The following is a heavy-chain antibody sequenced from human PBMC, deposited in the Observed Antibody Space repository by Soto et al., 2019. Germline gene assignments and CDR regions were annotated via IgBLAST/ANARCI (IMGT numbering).Heavy chain of an antibody. CDR1: GYTFTSYG. V-gene: IGHV1-3*01. CDR3: AREDRQQQCFDP. CDR2: INPGNGNT. Sequence: GASVKVSCKASGYTFTSYGMNWVRQAPGRGLEWMGWINPGNGNTKYPQKFQGRVIIERDTSASTAYMELSSLRSEDTAVYYCAREDRQQQCFDPWGQGTLVTVSS. J-gene: IGHJ5*02. D-gene: IGHD6-13*01.